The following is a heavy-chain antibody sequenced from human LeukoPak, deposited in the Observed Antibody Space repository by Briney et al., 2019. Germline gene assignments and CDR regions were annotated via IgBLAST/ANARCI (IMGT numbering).Heavy chain of an antibody. Sequence: PGESLRLSCAASGFTFTNAWMNWVRQAPGEGLAWFACIKSKGDGETTNYAAHVKRRFTMSRDDSKATLYLQMNYLEAEDTAVYYCTTDLGLTMIRGVIVSWGQGELVTVSS. D-gene: IGHD3-10*01. V-gene: IGHV3-15*01. J-gene: IGHJ4*02. CDR1: GFTFTNAW. CDR2: IKSKGDGETT. CDR3: TTDLGLTMIRGVIVS.